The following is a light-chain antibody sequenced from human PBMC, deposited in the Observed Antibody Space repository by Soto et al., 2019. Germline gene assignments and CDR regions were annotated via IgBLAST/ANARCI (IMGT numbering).Light chain of an antibody. J-gene: IGKJ1*01. CDR2: DVS. V-gene: IGKV3-15*01. CDR3: QQYNNWPPWT. Sequence: EVVMTQSPATLSVSPGERATLSCRASQSARSSLGWYQQKPGQAPSLLIYDVSIRATGIPARFNGSGSGTEFTLTISSLQSEDFAVYYCQQYNNWPPWTFGQGTKVDIK. CDR1: QSARSS.